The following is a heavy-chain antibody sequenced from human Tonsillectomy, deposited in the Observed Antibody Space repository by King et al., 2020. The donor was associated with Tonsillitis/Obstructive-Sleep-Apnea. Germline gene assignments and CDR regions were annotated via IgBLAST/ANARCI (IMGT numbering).Heavy chain of an antibody. Sequence: QLQESGPGLVKPSETLSLTCTVSGGSISSSSYYWGWIRQPPGKGLEWIGSSYYSGSTYYNPSLKSRVTISVDTSKNQFSLNLCSVTAADTAVYYCARTPYCSRTSCHYFDYWGQGTLVTVSS. CDR2: SYYSGST. J-gene: IGHJ4*02. D-gene: IGHD2-2*01. V-gene: IGHV4-39*01. CDR3: ARTPYCSRTSCHYFDY. CDR1: GGSISSSSYY.